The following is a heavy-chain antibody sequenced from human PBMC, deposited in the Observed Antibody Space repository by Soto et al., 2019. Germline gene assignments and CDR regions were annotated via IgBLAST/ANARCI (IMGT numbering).Heavy chain of an antibody. Sequence: PGESLKISCRGTGYNFTKNLIGWVRQMPGKGLEWMGIIYPGDSETRYSPSFQGQVTISVDKSKNTAYLHWSSLKAPATAIYQCFILYGAARRGFDYWSPGTLVTVSS. CDR3: FILYGAARRGFDY. D-gene: IGHD2-8*01. V-gene: IGHV5-51*01. CDR1: GYNFTKNL. CDR2: IYPGDSET. J-gene: IGHJ4*02.